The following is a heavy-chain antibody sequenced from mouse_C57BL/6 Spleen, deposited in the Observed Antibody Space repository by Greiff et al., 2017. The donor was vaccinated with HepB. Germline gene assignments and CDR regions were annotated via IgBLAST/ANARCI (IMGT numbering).Heavy chain of an antibody. J-gene: IGHJ4*01. CDR3: ARGDYYAMYY. Sequence: VQLKESGPELVKPGASVKISCKAFGYSFTGYYMNWVKQSPEKSLEWIGEINPSTGGSTYNQKFKAKATLTVDKSSSTAYMQLKSLTSEYSAVYYCARGDYYAMYYWGQGTSVTVSS. V-gene: IGHV1-42*01. CDR1: GYSFTGYY. CDR2: INPSTGGS.